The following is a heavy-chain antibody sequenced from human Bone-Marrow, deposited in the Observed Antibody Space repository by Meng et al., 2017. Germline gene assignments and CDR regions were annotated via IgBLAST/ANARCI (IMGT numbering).Heavy chain of an antibody. CDR1: GGTFSSYA. V-gene: IGHV1-69*05. CDR2: IIPIFGTA. CDR3: ASQVAGSTGGLSHDY. J-gene: IGHJ4*02. Sequence: QVQLGQSGAEVRKPGSSVKVSCKASGGTFSSYAISWVRQAPGQGLEWMGGIIPIFGTANYAQKFQGRVTITTDESTSTAYMELSSLRSEDTAVYYCASQVAGSTGGLSHDYWGQGTLVTVSS. D-gene: IGHD6-19*01.